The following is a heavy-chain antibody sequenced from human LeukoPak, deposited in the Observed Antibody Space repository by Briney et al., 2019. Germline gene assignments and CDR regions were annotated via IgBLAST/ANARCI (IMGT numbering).Heavy chain of an antibody. CDR2: INHSGST. CDR3: ARDRKCSSTSCYGTYNWFGP. J-gene: IGHJ5*02. CDR1: GGSFSGYY. D-gene: IGHD2-2*01. Sequence: SETLSLTCAVYGGSFSGYYWSWIRQPPGKGLEWIGEINHSGSTNYNPSLKSRVTMSVDTSKNQFSLKLSSVTAADTAVYYCARDRKCSSTSCYGTYNWFGPWGQGTLVTVSS. V-gene: IGHV4-34*01.